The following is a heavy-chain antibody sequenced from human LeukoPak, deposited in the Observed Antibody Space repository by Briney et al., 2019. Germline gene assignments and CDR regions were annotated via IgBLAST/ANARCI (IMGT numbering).Heavy chain of an antibody. CDR2: IHGSASYN. CDR1: GFIFSNYY. V-gene: IGHV3-21*01. Sequence: PGGSLRLSCAASGFIFSNYYLNWVRQAPGKGLEWVSCIHGSASYNYYADSVKGRLTISRDNSKNTLYLQMGSLRVEDMAVYYCARDPSDGYFGYWGQGTLVTVSS. J-gene: IGHJ4*02. CDR3: ARDPSDGYFGY.